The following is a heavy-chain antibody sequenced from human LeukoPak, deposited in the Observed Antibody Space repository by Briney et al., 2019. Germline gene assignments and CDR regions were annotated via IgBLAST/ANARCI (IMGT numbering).Heavy chain of an antibody. CDR1: GDTLAEVS. CDR3: AKGYSSSWYFY. CDR2: MNPNSGNT. J-gene: IGHJ4*02. D-gene: IGHD6-13*01. Sequence: GASVKVSCKVSGDTLAEVSIHWVRQAPGQGLEWMGWMNPNSGNTGYAQKFQGRVTMTRNTSISTAYMELSSLRSEDTAVYYCAKGYSSSWYFYWGQGTLVTVSS. V-gene: IGHV1-8*01.